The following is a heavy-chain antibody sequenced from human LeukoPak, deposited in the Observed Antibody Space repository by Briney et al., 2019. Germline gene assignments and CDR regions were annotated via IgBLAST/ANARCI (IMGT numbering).Heavy chain of an antibody. CDR2: ISYDGSNK. CDR3: ARDILWFGELSGHFNWFDP. Sequence: GGSLRLSCAASGFTFSSYAMHWVRQAPGKGLEWVAVISYDGSNKYYADSVKGRFTISRDNSKNTLYLQMNSLRAEDTAVYYCARDILWFGELSGHFNWFDPWGQGTLVTVSS. J-gene: IGHJ5*02. D-gene: IGHD3-10*01. V-gene: IGHV3-30*04. CDR1: GFTFSSYA.